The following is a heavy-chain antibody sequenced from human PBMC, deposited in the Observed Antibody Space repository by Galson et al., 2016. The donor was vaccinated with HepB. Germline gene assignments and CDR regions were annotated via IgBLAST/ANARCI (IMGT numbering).Heavy chain of an antibody. V-gene: IGHV3-66*01. Sequence: SLRLACAASGLSVSGNYMSWVRQAPGKGLEWVSVLYPDGRTYYGDSVKDRFTISRDNYKDFLFLQMNSLRDEDTAVYYCTKKSGWYGNGYFDLWGGDTLLTVSA. J-gene: IGHJ2*01. CDR3: TKKSGWYGNGYFDL. CDR2: LYPDGRT. CDR1: GLSVSGNY. D-gene: IGHD6-19*01.